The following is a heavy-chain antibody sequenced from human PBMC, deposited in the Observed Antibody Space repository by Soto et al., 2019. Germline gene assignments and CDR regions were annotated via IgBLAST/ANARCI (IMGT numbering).Heavy chain of an antibody. CDR3: ARGYSGYDENWFDP. CDR2: IIPILGIA. D-gene: IGHD5-12*01. CDR1: GGTFSSYT. Sequence: ASVKVSCKASGGTFSSYTISWVRQAPGQGLEWMGRIIPILGIANYAQKFQGRVTITADKSTSTAYMELSSLRSEDTAVYYCARGYSGYDENWFDPWGQGTLVTVSS. V-gene: IGHV1-69*02. J-gene: IGHJ5*02.